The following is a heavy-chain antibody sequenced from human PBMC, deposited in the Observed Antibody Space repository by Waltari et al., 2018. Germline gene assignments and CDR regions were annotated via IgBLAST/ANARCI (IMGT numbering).Heavy chain of an antibody. CDR1: GGSISRYY. V-gene: IGHV4-59*01. CDR3: ARVGGYSGYALMDV. Sequence: QVQLQESGPGLVKPSETLSLTCTVSGGSISRYYWSWIRQPPGQGLEWIGYIYYSGSTNYNPSLKSRVTISVDTSKNQFSLKLSSVTAADTAVYYCARVGGYSGYALMDVWGQGTTVTVSS. D-gene: IGHD5-12*01. J-gene: IGHJ6*02. CDR2: IYYSGST.